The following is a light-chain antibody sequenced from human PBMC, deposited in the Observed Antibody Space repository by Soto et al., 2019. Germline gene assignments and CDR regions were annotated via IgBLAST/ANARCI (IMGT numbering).Light chain of an antibody. CDR3: QQRSNWPST. V-gene: IGKV3-11*01. CDR1: ESVSRY. J-gene: IGKJ4*01. Sequence: EIVLTQSPATLSLSPGNRATLSCRASESVSRYLAWYQQKPGQAPRLLIYDASNRATGIPARFSGSGSGTDFTLTITSLEPEDFALYYCQQRSNWPSTFGGGTKVEIK. CDR2: DAS.